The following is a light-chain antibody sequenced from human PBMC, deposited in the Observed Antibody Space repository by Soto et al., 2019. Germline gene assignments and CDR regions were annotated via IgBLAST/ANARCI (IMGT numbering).Light chain of an antibody. CDR3: QQYGNVPRT. CDR1: QSINNNF. Sequence: EIVLTQSPGTLSLSPGERATLSCRASQSINNNFLAWYQQRPGQAPRLLIYGASTRAAGIPDRFSGSGSGRDFTLTVSRLEPGDFAVFYCQQYGNVPRTFGQGTRVEV. V-gene: IGKV3-20*01. J-gene: IGKJ1*01. CDR2: GAS.